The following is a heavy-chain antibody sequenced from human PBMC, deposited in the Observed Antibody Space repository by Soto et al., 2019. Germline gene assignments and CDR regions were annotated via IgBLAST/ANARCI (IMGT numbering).Heavy chain of an antibody. CDR1: GFSFTNYG. D-gene: IGHD6-19*01. CDR3: AKTGTGWYFDY. J-gene: IGHJ4*02. V-gene: IGHV3-30*18. Sequence: VGSLRLSCAASGFSFTNYGMHWVRQAPGKGLEWVALISYDGSNKYYADSVKGRFTLSRDNSKNTLYLQMNSLRAVDTAVYYCAKTGTGWYFDYWGQGSLVTVS. CDR2: ISYDGSNK.